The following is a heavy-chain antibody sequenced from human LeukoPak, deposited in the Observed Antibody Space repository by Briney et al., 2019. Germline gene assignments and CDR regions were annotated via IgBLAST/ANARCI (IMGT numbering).Heavy chain of an antibody. CDR3: ARHPHNGGFDY. J-gene: IGHJ4*02. CDR1: GGSISISSYY. Sequence: PSETLSLTCTVSGGSISISSYYWAWIRQPPGEGLEWIGSIYYSGNTYYNAPLKGRVTISVDTSKNQFSLKLSSVTAADTALFYCARHPHNGGFDYWGQGTLVTVSS. D-gene: IGHD2-8*01. CDR2: IYYSGNT. V-gene: IGHV4-39*01.